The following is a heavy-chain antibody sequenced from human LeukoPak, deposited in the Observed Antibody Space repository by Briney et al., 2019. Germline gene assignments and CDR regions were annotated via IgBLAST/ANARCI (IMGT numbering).Heavy chain of an antibody. CDR3: AKAFGDVITICGVVIMASTPFDY. CDR1: GFTFRSFA. J-gene: IGHJ4*02. D-gene: IGHD3-3*01. CDR2: ISGSGGST. V-gene: IGHV3-23*01. Sequence: PGGTLRLSCAASGFTFRSFAMSWVRQAPGGGRGWVSAISGSGGSTYYADSVKGRSTISRDNSKNTLYLQMNSLRAEDTAVYYCAKAFGDVITICGVVIMASTPFDYWGQGTLVTVSS.